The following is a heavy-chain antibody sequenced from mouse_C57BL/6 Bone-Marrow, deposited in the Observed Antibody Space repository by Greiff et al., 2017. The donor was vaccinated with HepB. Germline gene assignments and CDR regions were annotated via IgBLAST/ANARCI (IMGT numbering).Heavy chain of an antibody. J-gene: IGHJ2*01. D-gene: IGHD1-1*01. CDR3: ARRPSGDYGSSPDY. CDR2: ISSGGSYT. CDR1: GFTFSSYG. V-gene: IGHV5-6*01. Sequence: EVQRVESGGDLVKPGGSLKLSCAASGFTFSSYGMSWVRQTPDKRLEWVATISSGGSYTYYPDSVKGRFTISRDNAKNTLYLQMSSLKSEDTAMYYCARRPSGDYGSSPDYWGQGTTLTVSS.